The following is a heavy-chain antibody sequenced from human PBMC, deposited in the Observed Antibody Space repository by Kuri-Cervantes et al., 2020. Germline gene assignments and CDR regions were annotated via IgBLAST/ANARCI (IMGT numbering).Heavy chain of an antibody. D-gene: IGHD3-10*01. CDR2: IYSGGST. V-gene: IGHV3-53*01. Sequence: GGSLRLSCAASGFTFSSYAMSWVRQAPGKGLEWVSVIYSGGSTYYADSVKGRFTISRDNSKNTLYLQMNSLRAEDTAVYYCTTVPTLNTGVDYWGQGTLVTVSS. J-gene: IGHJ4*02. CDR1: GFTFSSYA. CDR3: TTVPTLNTGVDY.